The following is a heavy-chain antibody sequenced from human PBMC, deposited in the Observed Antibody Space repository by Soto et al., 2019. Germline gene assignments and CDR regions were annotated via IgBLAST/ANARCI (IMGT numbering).Heavy chain of an antibody. CDR1: GYTFTTCA. D-gene: IGHD6-19*01. V-gene: IGHV1-3*01. Sequence: QVQLVQSGAEVKKPGASVKVSCKASGYTFTTCAIHWVRQAPGQRLEWMGWINAGNGNTKYSQKFQGRVTITTDTYASTDHMELSSLRSDDTAVYYCARDDALAGNINFDHWGQGTLVTVS. CDR3: ARDDALAGNINFDH. J-gene: IGHJ4*02. CDR2: INAGNGNT.